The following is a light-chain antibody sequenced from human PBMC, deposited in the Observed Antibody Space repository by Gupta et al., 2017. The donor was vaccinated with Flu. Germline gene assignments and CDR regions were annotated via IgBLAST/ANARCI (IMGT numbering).Light chain of an antibody. CDR1: SSDVGGYNY. J-gene: IGLJ1*01. CDR2: DVS. Sequence: QSALTQPASVSGSPGQSITISCTGTSSDVGGYNYVSWYQQHPGTAPKFMIYDVSNRPSGVSNRFSGSKSGKTASLTISGLQAEDEADYYCSSYASGRTGVFGTGTKVTVL. CDR3: SSYASGRTGV. V-gene: IGLV2-14*01.